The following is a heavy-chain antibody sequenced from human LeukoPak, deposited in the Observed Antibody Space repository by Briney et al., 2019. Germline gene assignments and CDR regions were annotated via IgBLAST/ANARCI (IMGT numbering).Heavy chain of an antibody. Sequence: GASVKVSCKASGYTFTGYYMHWVRQAPGQGLEWMGWINPNSGGTNYAQKFQGRVAMTRDTSISTAYMELSRLRSDDTAVYYCARDAKKRGAFDIRGQGTMVTVSS. CDR3: ARDAKKRGAFDI. J-gene: IGHJ3*02. CDR1: GYTFTGYY. CDR2: INPNSGGT. V-gene: IGHV1-2*02. D-gene: IGHD3-10*01.